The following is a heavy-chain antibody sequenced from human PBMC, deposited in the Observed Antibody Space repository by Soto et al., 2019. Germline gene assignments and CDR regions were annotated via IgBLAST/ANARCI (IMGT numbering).Heavy chain of an antibody. V-gene: IGHV1-3*01. Sequence: QVQLVQSGAEVKKPGASVKVSCKASGYTFTSYAMHWVRQAPGQRLEWMGWINAGNGNTKYSQKFQGRVTITRDTSASTAYMELSSLRSEDTAVYYCARGRYDFWSGHNCFDPWGQGTLVTVSS. CDR3: ARGRYDFWSGHNCFDP. J-gene: IGHJ5*02. CDR1: GYTFTSYA. D-gene: IGHD3-3*01. CDR2: INAGNGNT.